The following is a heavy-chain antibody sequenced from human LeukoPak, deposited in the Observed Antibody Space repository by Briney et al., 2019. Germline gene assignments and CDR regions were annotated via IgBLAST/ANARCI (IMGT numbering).Heavy chain of an antibody. CDR3: ARDYYSYGYFDY. D-gene: IGHD5-18*01. CDR2: IYYSGST. V-gene: IGHV4-31*03. J-gene: IGHJ4*02. CDR1: GGSISSGGYY. Sequence: PSETLSLTCTVSGGSISSGGYYWSWIRQHSGKGLEWIGYIYYSGSTYYNPSLKSRVTISVDTSKNQFSLKLSSVTAADTAVYYCARDYYSYGYFDYWGQGTLVTVSS.